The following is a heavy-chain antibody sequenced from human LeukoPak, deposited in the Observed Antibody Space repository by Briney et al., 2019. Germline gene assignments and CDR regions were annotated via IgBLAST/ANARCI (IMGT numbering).Heavy chain of an antibody. CDR2: IKPNSGGT. D-gene: IGHD5-18*01. J-gene: IGHJ4*02. V-gene: IGHV1-2*02. CDR1: GYTFTGYY. Sequence: VASVKVSCKASGYTFTGYYMHWVRQAPGQGLEWMGWIKPNSGGTNYAQKFQGRVTMTRDTSISTAYMELSRLRSDDTAVYYCPRDGRGYSYGYDYWGQGTLVTVSS. CDR3: PRDGRGYSYGYDY.